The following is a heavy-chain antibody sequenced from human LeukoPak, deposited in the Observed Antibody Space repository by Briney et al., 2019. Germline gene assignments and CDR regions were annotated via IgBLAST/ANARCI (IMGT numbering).Heavy chain of an antibody. Sequence: GGSLRLSCAASGFTFSSYAMSWVRQAPGKGLEWVSAISGSGGSTYYADSVKGRFTISRDNSKNTLYLQMNSLRAEGTAVYYCAKGVGARLESYFDYWGQGTLVTVSS. CDR1: GFTFSSYA. V-gene: IGHV3-23*01. D-gene: IGHD1-26*01. CDR2: ISGSGGST. J-gene: IGHJ4*02. CDR3: AKGVGARLESYFDY.